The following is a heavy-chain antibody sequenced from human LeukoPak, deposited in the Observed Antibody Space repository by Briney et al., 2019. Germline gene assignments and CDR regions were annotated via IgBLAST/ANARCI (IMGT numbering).Heavy chain of an antibody. J-gene: IGHJ4*02. D-gene: IGHD5-24*01. CDR2: ISYVGSNK. CDR3: ARDREDGYFDY. CDR1: GFTFSSYA. Sequence: GGSLRLSCAASGFTFSSYAMHWVRQAPGKGLEWVAVISYVGSNKYYADSVKGRFTISRDNSKNTLYLQMNSLRAEDTAVYYCARDREDGYFDYWGQGTLVTVSS. V-gene: IGHV3-30*04.